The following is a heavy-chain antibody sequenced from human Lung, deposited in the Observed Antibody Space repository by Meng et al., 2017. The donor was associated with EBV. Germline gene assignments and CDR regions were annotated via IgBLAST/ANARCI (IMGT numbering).Heavy chain of an antibody. D-gene: IGHD5-18*01. J-gene: IGHJ4*02. CDR2: IYHSGST. Sequence: RQPQESGSGLVEPPQPLSLTCAVSGGSISSGGYSWSWIRQPPGKGLEWIGYIYHSGSTYYNPSLKSRVTISVDRSKNQFSLKLSSVTAADTAVYYCARGVSDTAMVPYYFDHWGQGTLVTVSS. CDR1: GGSISSGGYS. V-gene: IGHV4-30-2*01. CDR3: ARGVSDTAMVPYYFDH.